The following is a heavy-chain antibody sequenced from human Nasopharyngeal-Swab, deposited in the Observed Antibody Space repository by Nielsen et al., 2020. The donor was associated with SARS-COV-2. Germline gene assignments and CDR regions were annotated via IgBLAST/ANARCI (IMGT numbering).Heavy chain of an antibody. J-gene: IGHJ6*02. Sequence: GESLKISCAASGFTFSSYGMHWVRQAPGKGLEWVAVIWYDGSNKYYADSVKGRFTISRDDAENSLYLQMNSLRAEDTAVYYCAAYYASGSYSSGSSNYYYYGKDVRGQGTTVTVSS. D-gene: IGHD3-10*01. V-gene: IGHV3-33*03. CDR2: IWYDGSNK. CDR1: GFTFSSYG. CDR3: AAYYASGSYSSGSSNYYYYGKDV.